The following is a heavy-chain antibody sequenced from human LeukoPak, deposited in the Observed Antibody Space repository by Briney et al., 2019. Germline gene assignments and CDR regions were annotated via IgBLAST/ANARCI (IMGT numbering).Heavy chain of an antibody. J-gene: IGHJ4*02. V-gene: IGHV3-33*01. CDR2: IWNDGSQK. Sequence: PGGSLRLSCAASGFTFSSYGMHWVRQAPGKGLEWVAVIWNDGSQKYYADSVKGRFTISRDNSKDTLYLQMNSLRVEDTAVYYCARDKGPYYFDQWGQGTLLTVSS. CDR1: GFTFSSYG. CDR3: ARDKGPYYFDQ.